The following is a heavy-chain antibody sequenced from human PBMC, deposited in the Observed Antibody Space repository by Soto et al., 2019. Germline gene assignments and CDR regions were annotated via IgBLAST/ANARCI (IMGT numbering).Heavy chain of an antibody. CDR3: ARLSSPGGSYYPYDY. J-gene: IGHJ4*02. CDR1: GYTFTSYY. V-gene: IGHV1-46*01. Sequence: ASVKVSCKASGYTFTSYYMHWVRQAPGQGLEWMGIINPSGGSTSYAQKFQGRVTMTRDTSTSTVYMELSSLRSEDTAVYYCARLSSPGGSYYPYDYWGQGTLVTVSS. D-gene: IGHD1-26*01. CDR2: INPSGGST.